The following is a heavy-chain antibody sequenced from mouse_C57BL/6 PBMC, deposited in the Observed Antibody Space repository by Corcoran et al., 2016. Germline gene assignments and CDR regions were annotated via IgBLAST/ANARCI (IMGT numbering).Heavy chain of an antibody. V-gene: IGHV1-18*01. CDR1: GYTFTDYN. CDR2: INPNNGGT. J-gene: IGHJ1*03. D-gene: IGHD1-1*01. Sequence: EVQLQQSGPELVKPGASVKIPCKASGYTFTDYNMDWVKQSHGKSLEWIGDINPNNGGTIYNQKFKGKATLTVDKSSSTAYMELRSLTSEDTAVYYCARGGVSITTVVATNFDVWGTGTTVTVSS. CDR3: ARGGVSITTVVATNFDV.